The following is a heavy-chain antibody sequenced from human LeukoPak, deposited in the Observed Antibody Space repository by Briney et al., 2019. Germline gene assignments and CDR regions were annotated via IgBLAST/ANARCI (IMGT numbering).Heavy chain of an antibody. CDR2: IYYSGST. V-gene: IGHV4-39*01. J-gene: IGHJ4*02. CDR3: ARRAVNYYFDY. D-gene: IGHD4-23*01. CDR1: GGSISSSNYY. Sequence: PSETLSLTCTVSGGSISSSNYYWGWIRQPPGKGLEWIGSIYYSGSTYFNPSLKSRVTISVDTSKNQFSLKLTSVTAADMAVYYCARRAVNYYFDYWGQGTLVTVSS.